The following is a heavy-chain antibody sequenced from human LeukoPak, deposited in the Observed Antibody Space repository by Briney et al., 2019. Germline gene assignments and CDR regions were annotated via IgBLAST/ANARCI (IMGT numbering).Heavy chain of an antibody. J-gene: IGHJ4*02. Sequence: GGSLRLSCVGSGFTFRSHAMSWVRQAPEKGLEFVSGIYENGGTTYYADSVKGRFSISRDNSKNTLYLQMDSLRGEDTAVYYCAKDFRIGYSAHFDYWGQGAPVTVSS. CDR2: IYENGGTT. CDR1: GFTFRSHA. D-gene: IGHD2-21*01. V-gene: IGHV3-23*01. CDR3: AKDFRIGYSAHFDY.